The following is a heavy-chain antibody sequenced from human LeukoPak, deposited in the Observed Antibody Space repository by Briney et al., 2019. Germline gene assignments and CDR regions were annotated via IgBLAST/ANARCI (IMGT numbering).Heavy chain of an antibody. CDR1: GFTFSSYA. Sequence: GGSLRLSCAASGFTFSSYAMRWVRQAPGKGLEWVAVISYDGSNKYYADSVKGRFTISRDNSKNTLYLQMNSLRAEDTAVYYCARGAAAGPRNAPYDYWGQGTLVTVSS. V-gene: IGHV3-30-3*01. CDR3: ARGAAAGPRNAPYDY. J-gene: IGHJ4*02. CDR2: ISYDGSNK. D-gene: IGHD6-13*01.